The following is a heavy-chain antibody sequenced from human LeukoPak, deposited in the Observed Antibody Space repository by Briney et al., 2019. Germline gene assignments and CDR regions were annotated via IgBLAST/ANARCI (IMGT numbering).Heavy chain of an antibody. V-gene: IGHV3-30*18. CDR3: AKVNLLGVVVTATLFDY. D-gene: IGHD2-21*02. CDR2: ISYDGSNK. CDR1: GFTFSSYG. J-gene: IGHJ4*02. Sequence: PGGSLRLSCAASGFTFSSYGMHWVRQAPGKGLEWVAVISYDGSNKYYADSVKGRFTISRDNSKNTLYLQMNSLRAEDTAVYYCAKVNLLGVVVTATLFDYWGQGTLVTVSS.